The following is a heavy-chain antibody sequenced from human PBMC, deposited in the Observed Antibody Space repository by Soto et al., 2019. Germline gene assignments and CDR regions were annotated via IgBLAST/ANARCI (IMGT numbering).Heavy chain of an antibody. CDR1: GGTFSSYA. V-gene: IGHV1-69*12. J-gene: IGHJ6*02. CDR3: ASHGRQLVDYYYGMDV. Sequence: QVQLVQSGAEVKKPGSSVKVSCKASGGTFSSYAISWVRQAPGQGLEWMGGIIPIFGTANYAQKFQGRVTITADESTSTAYMERSSLRSEDTAVYYGASHGRQLVDYYYGMDVWGQGTTVTVSS. D-gene: IGHD6-6*01. CDR2: IIPIFGTA.